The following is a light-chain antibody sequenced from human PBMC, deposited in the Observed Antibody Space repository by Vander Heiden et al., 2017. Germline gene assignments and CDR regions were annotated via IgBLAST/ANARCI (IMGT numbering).Light chain of an antibody. CDR1: SSPVGGSNP. J-gene: IGLJ1*01. V-gene: IGLV2-14*01. CDR2: EVS. Sequence: ARPQPASVSGSPGQSITIPCPGPSSPVGGSNPASGYQQHPGKGPKLIISEVSNRPAGVSNRFSGSKSGNTASLTISGLQPEDEADYYCCSYTTSGTPHYVFGTGSKVTVL. CDR3: CSYTTSGTPHYV.